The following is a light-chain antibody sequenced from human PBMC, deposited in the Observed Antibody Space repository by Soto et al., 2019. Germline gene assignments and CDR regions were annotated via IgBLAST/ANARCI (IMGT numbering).Light chain of an antibody. CDR1: QSVSSY. CDR3: QQRSNWPPAT. CDR2: DAS. J-gene: IGKJ5*01. V-gene: IGKV3-11*01. Sequence: EIVLTQSPATLSLSPGKRATLSCRASQSVSSYLAWDQQKPGQAPRLLIYDASNRATGIPARFSGSGSGTDFTLTISSLEPEDFAVYYCQQRSNWPPATFGQGTRLEIK.